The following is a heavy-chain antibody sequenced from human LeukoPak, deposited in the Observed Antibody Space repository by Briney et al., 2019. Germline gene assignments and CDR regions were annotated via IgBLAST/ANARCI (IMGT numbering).Heavy chain of an antibody. Sequence: ASVKVSCKASGYTFTVYYMHWVRQAPGQGLEWMGWINPNSGGTNYAQKFQGRVTMTRDTSISTAYMELSRLRSDDTAVYYCASVSFSDYGDYGDYWGQGTLVTVSS. CDR3: ASVSFSDYGDYGDY. CDR2: INPNSGGT. J-gene: IGHJ4*02. V-gene: IGHV1-2*02. D-gene: IGHD4-17*01. CDR1: GYTFTVYY.